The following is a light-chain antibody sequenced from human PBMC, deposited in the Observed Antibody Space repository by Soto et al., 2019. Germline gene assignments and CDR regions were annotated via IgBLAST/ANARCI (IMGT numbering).Light chain of an antibody. J-gene: IGKJ2*01. CDR3: KQPFDASYD. CDR1: QSINRT. Sequence: DIQMTQSPSSLSASIGDRVTFSCRASQSINRTLNWYQQKLGQGPKLLIYAASILQSGVPARFSGAGFGTNFTLTISSLQPEDVATYYCKQPFDASYDFGPGTRLEIK. V-gene: IGKV1-39*01. CDR2: AAS.